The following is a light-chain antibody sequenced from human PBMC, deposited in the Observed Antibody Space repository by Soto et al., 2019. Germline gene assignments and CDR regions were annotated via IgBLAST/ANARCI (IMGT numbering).Light chain of an antibody. Sequence: SVLTQPASVSGSPGQSIPISCTGSSSDVGAYNYVSWYQQHPDKAPKLMIFDVSDRPSGVSNRFSASKSGNTASLTISGLQAEDEAEYYCGSFTTSSTVVFVTGTKVTVL. CDR2: DVS. CDR1: SSDVGAYNY. J-gene: IGLJ1*01. V-gene: IGLV2-14*03. CDR3: GSFTTSSTVV.